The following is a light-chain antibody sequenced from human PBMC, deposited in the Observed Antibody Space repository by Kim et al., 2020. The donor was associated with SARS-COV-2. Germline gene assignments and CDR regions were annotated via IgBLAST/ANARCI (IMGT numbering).Light chain of an antibody. CDR1: TSNIGAGYY. CDR3: QSYDSNLSAWV. V-gene: IGLV1-40*01. Sequence: QRVTISCTETTSNIGAGYYVHWYQQLPGTAPKVLIYNNNNRPSGVPDRFSGSKSGTSASLAITGLQAEDEADYYCQSYDSNLSAWVFGGGTQLTVL. CDR2: NNN. J-gene: IGLJ3*02.